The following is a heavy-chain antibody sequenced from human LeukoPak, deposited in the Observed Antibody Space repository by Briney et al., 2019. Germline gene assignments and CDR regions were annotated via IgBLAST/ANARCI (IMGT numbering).Heavy chain of an antibody. CDR2: IWYDGSNR. CDR1: GFTFSSYG. V-gene: IGHV3-33*01. Sequence: GGSLRLSCAASGFTFSSYGMHWVRQAPGKGLERVAVIWYDGSNRYHTDSVKGRFTISRDNSKNTLYLQMNSLRAEDTAVYYCARDPSGGRYFDMNFDYWGQGTLVTVSS. D-gene: IGHD3-9*01. J-gene: IGHJ4*02. CDR3: ARDPSGGRYFDMNFDY.